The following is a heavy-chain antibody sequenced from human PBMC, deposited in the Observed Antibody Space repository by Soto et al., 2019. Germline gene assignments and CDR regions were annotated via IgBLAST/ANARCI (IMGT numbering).Heavy chain of an antibody. D-gene: IGHD3-22*01. J-gene: IGHJ4*02. V-gene: IGHV4-59*12. CDR3: ASMVFDSSGYYPSRYDY. CDR1: GGSISSYY. Sequence: SETLSLTCTVSGGSISSYYWSWIRQPPGKGLEWIGYIYYSGSTNYNPSLKSRVTISVDTSKNQFSLKLSSVTAADTVVYYCASMVFDSSGYYPSRYDYWGQGTLVTVSS. CDR2: IYYSGST.